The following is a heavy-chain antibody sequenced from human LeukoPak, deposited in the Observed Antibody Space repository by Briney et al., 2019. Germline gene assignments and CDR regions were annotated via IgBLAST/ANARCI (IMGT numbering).Heavy chain of an antibody. V-gene: IGHV3-30*04. CDR1: GFIFRSYA. J-gene: IGHJ4*02. CDR3: ARDTDARQQLIIRFGYYDC. CDR2: ISNDGSDK. D-gene: IGHD6-13*01. Sequence: PGGSLRLSCSASGFIFRSYAFHWVRQAPDKGLEWVAAISNDGSDKFYADSVKGRFTISRDDSRNTVNLQMNSLRADDTAMYYCARDTDARQQLIIRFGYYDCWGKGTLSPSPQ.